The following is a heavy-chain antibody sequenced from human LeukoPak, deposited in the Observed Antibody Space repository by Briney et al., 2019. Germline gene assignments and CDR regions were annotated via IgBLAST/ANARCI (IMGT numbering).Heavy chain of an antibody. V-gene: IGHV4-38-2*02. J-gene: IGHJ4*02. D-gene: IGHD6-6*01. Sequence: SETLSLTCTVSGFSVSSAYYWGWIRQPPGKGLEWIGSIYHSGSPNYNPSLKSRVTISVDTSKNQFSLNLTSVTAADTAVYYCAREGAARNFDYWGQGILVAVSS. CDR3: AREGAARNFDY. CDR2: IYHSGSP. CDR1: GFSVSSAYY.